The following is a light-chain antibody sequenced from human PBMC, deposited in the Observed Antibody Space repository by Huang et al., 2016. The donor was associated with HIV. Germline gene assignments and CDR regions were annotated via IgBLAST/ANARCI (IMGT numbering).Light chain of an antibody. CDR2: GAY. J-gene: IGKJ2*01. CDR3: QQYGSSPRT. CDR1: QSVRSSY. Sequence: IVLTQSPGTLSWSPGERATLSCRASQSVRSSYLAWYHQKPGQTTRLLIYGAYNRAGGIPIMFRGSQSWTDFTLAISSLEPEDFGVYYCQQYGSSPRTFGQGTKLEIK. V-gene: IGKV3-20*01.